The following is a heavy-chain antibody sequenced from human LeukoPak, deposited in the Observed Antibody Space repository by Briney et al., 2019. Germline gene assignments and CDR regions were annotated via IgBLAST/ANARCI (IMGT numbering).Heavy chain of an antibody. CDR2: INHNGNVN. D-gene: IGHD3-16*01. CDR3: ARGGGLDV. CDR1: GFTFSSYW. J-gene: IGHJ6*02. Sequence: GGSLRLSCAASGFTFSSYWMNWARHAPGKGLEWVASINHNGNVNYYVDSVKGRFTISRDNAKNSLYLQMSNLRAEDTAVYFCARGGGLDVWGQGATVTVSS. V-gene: IGHV3-7*03.